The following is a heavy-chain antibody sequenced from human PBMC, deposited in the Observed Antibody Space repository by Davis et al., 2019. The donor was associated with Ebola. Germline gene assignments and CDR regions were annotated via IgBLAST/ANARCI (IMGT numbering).Heavy chain of an antibody. V-gene: IGHV1-69*04. CDR3: ARDVTMVRGGWFDP. CDR1: GGTFSSYA. D-gene: IGHD3-10*01. J-gene: IGHJ5*02. CDR2: IIPILGIA. Sequence: SVKVSCKASGGTFSSYAISWVRQAPGQGLEWMGRIIPILGIANYAQKFQGRVTITADKSTSTAYMELSSLRSEDTAVYYCARDVTMVRGGWFDPWGQGTLVTVSS.